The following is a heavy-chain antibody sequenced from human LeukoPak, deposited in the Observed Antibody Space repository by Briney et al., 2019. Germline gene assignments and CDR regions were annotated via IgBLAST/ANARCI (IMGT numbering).Heavy chain of an antibody. CDR3: ARDMSFGDPRTPFDY. Sequence: ASVKVSCKASGYTFTSYGISWVRQAPGQGLEWMGWISAYNGNTNYAQKLQGRVTMTTDTSTSTAYMELRSLRSDDTAVYYCARDMSFGDPRTPFDYWGQGTLVTVSS. CDR1: GYTFTSYG. CDR2: ISAYNGNT. V-gene: IGHV1-18*01. J-gene: IGHJ4*02. D-gene: IGHD3-16*01.